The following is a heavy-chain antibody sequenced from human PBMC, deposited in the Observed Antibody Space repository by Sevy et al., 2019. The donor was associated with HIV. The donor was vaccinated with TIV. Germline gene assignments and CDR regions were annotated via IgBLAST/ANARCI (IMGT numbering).Heavy chain of an antibody. CDR1: GFTFDDYA. Sequence: SLKISCVASGFTFDDYAMHWVQQAPGKGLEWVSGISWNSGSIGYADSVKGRFTISRDNAKNSLYLQMNSLRAEDTALYYCAKTGYSSGWTHLDYWGQGTLVTVSS. D-gene: IGHD6-19*01. CDR3: AKTGYSSGWTHLDY. J-gene: IGHJ4*02. V-gene: IGHV3-9*01. CDR2: ISWNSGSI.